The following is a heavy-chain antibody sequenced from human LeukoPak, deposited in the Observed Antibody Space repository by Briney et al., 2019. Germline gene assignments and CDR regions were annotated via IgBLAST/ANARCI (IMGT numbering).Heavy chain of an antibody. CDR1: GGSFSGYY. CDR2: INHSGST. Sequence: SETLSLTCAVYGGSFSGYYWSWIRQPPGKGLEWIGEINHSGSTNYNPSLKSRVTISVDTSKNQFSLKLSSVTAADTAVYYCARQGGPHHYDSSGYVRWFDPWGQGTLVTVSS. CDR3: ARQGGPHHYDSSGYVRWFDP. V-gene: IGHV4-34*01. J-gene: IGHJ5*02. D-gene: IGHD3-22*01.